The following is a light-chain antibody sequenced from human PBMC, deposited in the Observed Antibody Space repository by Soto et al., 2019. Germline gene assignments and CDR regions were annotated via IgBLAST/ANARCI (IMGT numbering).Light chain of an antibody. Sequence: EIVLTQSPGTLSLSPGERATLSCRASQSVSSHLAWFQQRPGQAPRLLIYGASNRATGIPARFGGSGSGTNFTLTISSLEPEDFAVYYCQQRSNWPPVLTFGGGTKVDIK. CDR1: QSVSSH. CDR3: QQRSNWPPVLT. CDR2: GAS. J-gene: IGKJ4*01. V-gene: IGKV3-11*01.